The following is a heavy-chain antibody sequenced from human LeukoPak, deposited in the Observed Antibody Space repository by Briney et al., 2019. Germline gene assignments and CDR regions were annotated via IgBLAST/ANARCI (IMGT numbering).Heavy chain of an antibody. CDR3: ARALSEAGSAAAGTEFDP. D-gene: IGHD6-13*01. CDR1: GYSFTSYW. V-gene: IGHV5-51*01. J-gene: IGHJ5*02. CDR2: IYPGDSDT. Sequence: HGESLKISCKGSGYSFTSYWIGWVRQRPGKGLEWMGIIYPGDSDTRYSPSFQGQVTISADKSISTAYLQWSSLKASDTAMYYCARALSEAGSAAAGTEFDPWGQGTLVTVSS.